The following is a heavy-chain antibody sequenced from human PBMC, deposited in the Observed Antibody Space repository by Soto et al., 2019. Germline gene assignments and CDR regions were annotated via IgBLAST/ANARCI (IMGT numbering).Heavy chain of an antibody. CDR3: ASRDFWSGYSGGPRQPYYYYGMDV. CDR2: INHSGST. D-gene: IGHD3-3*01. V-gene: IGHV4-34*01. CDR1: GGSFSGYY. J-gene: IGHJ6*02. Sequence: QVQLQQWGAGLLKPSETLSLTCAVYGGSFSGYYWSWIRQPPGKGLEWIGEINHSGSTNYNPSLKSRVTISVDTSKNQFSLKLSSVTAADTAVYYCASRDFWSGYSGGPRQPYYYYGMDVWGQGTTVTVSS.